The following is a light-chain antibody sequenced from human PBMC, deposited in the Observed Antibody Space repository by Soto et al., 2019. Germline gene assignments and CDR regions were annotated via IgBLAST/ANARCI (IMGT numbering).Light chain of an antibody. CDR1: QYVHTS. V-gene: IGKV3-15*01. J-gene: IGKJ1*01. Sequence: EIVMTQSPGTLSVSPGERVTVSCRASQYVHTSLAWYQQKSGQAPRLIIYGASTRAPGVPVRFSGSGSGTEFTLTFDSLRSEDSAVYSCQQYNQWPPTWTFGHGTKVEI. CDR2: GAS. CDR3: QQYNQWPPTWT.